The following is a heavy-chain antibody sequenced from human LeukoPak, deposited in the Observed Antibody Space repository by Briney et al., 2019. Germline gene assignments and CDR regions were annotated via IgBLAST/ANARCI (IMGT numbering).Heavy chain of an antibody. CDR3: VKDNPLDY. CDR1: GFTFSSYG. Sequence: RGSLRHSCGASGFTFSSYGMLWVRQSPGKGLEWVAVIRYDGNIKFYADSMKGRFTISRDNSKNTLYLHINSLRPEDTALYYCVKDNPLDYWGQGTLVIVSS. V-gene: IGHV3-30*02. D-gene: IGHD1-14*01. CDR2: IRYDGNIK. J-gene: IGHJ4*02.